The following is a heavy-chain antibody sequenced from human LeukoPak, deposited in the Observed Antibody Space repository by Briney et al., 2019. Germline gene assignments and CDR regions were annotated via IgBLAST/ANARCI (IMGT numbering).Heavy chain of an antibody. Sequence: ASVKVSCKASGYTFTGYYIHWVRQAPGQGLEWMGRINPNSGGTNHAQKFQGRVTMTRDTSISTAYMELSRLRSDDTAVYYCARARNYCSGGSCHYFDYWGQGTLVTVSS. J-gene: IGHJ4*02. D-gene: IGHD2-15*01. CDR2: INPNSGGT. V-gene: IGHV1-2*06. CDR3: ARARNYCSGGSCHYFDY. CDR1: GYTFTGYY.